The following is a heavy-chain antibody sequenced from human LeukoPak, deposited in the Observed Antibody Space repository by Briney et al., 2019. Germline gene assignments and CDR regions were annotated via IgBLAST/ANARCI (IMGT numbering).Heavy chain of an antibody. CDR3: AREQTPLPAPDAFDI. CDR1: GGTFSRYA. Sequence: GASVKVSCKXSGGTFSRYAISWVRQAPGQGLEWMGRIIPIFGTANYSQKFQGRVTITTDESTSTAYMELSSLRSEDTAVYYCAREQTPLPAPDAFDIWGQGTMVTVSS. CDR2: IIPIFGTA. D-gene: IGHD4-23*01. J-gene: IGHJ3*02. V-gene: IGHV1-69*05.